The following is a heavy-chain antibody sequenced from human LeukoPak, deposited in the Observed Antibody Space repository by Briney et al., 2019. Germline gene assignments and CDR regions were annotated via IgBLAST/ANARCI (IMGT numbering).Heavy chain of an antibody. CDR1: GFTFNNYA. CDR2: ISGGGETT. J-gene: IGHJ4*02. CDR3: ARDYADYVGYFFFDY. Sequence: GGSLRLSCAASGFTFNNYAINWVRQAPGKGLEWVSSISGGGETTYCADSAKGRFTIPRDNSQNTLYLQMNSLRAEDTAVYYCARDYADYVGYFFFDYWGQGTLVTVSS. D-gene: IGHD4-17*01. V-gene: IGHV3-23*01.